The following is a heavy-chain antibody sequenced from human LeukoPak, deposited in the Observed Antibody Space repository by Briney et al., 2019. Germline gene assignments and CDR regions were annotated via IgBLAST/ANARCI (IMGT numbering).Heavy chain of an antibody. J-gene: IGHJ4*02. CDR1: GFTFSSYE. CDR3: ARAGRGLLDY. CDR2: ISSSGSTI. Sequence: GGSLRLSCAASGFTFSSYEMNWVRQAPGKGLEWVSYISSSGSTIYYADSVKGRLTISRDNAKNSLYLQMNSLRAEDTAVYYCARAGRGLLDYWGQGTLVTVSS. V-gene: IGHV3-48*03.